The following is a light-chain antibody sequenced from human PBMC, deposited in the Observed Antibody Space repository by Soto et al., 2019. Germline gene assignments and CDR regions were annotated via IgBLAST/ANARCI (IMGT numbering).Light chain of an antibody. V-gene: IGLV2-14*01. CDR1: SSDVGGYNS. CDR2: EVT. CDR3: SSNTSTLAYV. Sequence: QSVLTHPASVSGSPGQSITISCTGTSSDVGGYNSVSWYQHHPGQAPKLMIYEVTHRPSGVSNRFSGSKFGNTASLTISGLQADDESDYYCSSNTSTLAYVVGSGTKFTVL. J-gene: IGLJ1*01.